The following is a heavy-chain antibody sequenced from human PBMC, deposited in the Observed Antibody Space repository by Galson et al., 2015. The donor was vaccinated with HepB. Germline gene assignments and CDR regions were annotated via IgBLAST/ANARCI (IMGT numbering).Heavy chain of an antibody. CDR3: ARDGVVVPRQHYYYYYGMDV. Sequence: SVKVSCKASGNIFSADYYHWVRQAPGQGLEWMGWISAYNGNTNYAQKLQGRVTMTTDTSTSTAYMELRSLRSDDTAVYYCARDGVVVPRQHYYYYYGMDVWGQGTTVTVSS. D-gene: IGHD2-2*01. V-gene: IGHV1-18*04. CDR1: GNIFSADY. J-gene: IGHJ6*02. CDR2: ISAYNGNT.